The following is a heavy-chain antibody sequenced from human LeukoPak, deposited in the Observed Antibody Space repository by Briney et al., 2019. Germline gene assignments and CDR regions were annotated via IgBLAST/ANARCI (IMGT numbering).Heavy chain of an antibody. CDR3: ARGPLWSGYSFNWFDP. V-gene: IGHV1-8*03. CDR1: GYTFIDYY. D-gene: IGHD3-3*01. CDR2: MNPNSGNT. Sequence: ASVKVSCKASGYTFIDYYMHWVRQAPGQGLEWMGWMNPNSGNTGYAQKFQGRVTITRNTSISTAYMELSSLRSEDTAVYYCARGPLWSGYSFNWFDPWGQGTLVTVSS. J-gene: IGHJ5*02.